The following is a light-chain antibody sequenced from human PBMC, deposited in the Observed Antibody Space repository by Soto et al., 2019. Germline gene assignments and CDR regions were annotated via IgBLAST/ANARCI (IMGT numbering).Light chain of an antibody. CDR1: SSDVGAYTS. J-gene: IGLJ1*01. V-gene: IGLV2-14*01. CDR3: SSHTSDNRSYV. Sequence: QSALTQPASVSGSPGQSITLSCTGSSSDVGAYTSVSWYQHHPGKAPKLMIYEVSKRPSGVSNRFSGSKSGNTASLTISGLQPEDEAHYYCSSHTSDNRSYVFGAWTKLTVL. CDR2: EVS.